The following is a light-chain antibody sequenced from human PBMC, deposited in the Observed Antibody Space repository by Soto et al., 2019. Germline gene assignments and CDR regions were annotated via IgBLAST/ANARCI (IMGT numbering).Light chain of an antibody. CDR2: GNS. J-gene: IGLJ3*02. CDR1: NSNSGAGYD. Sequence: QSVLTQPPSVSGAPGQRVAISCTGSNSNSGAGYDVHWYGQLPGTAPKLLIYGNSNRPSGVPDRFSGSKSGTSASLAITGLQAEYEADYYCQSYDSSLSAWVFGGGTKFTVL. CDR3: QSYDSSLSAWV. V-gene: IGLV1-40*01.